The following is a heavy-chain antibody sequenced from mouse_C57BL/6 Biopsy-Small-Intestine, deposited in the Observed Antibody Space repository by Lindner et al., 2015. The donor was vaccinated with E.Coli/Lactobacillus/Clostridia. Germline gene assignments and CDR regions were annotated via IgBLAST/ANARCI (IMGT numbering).Heavy chain of an antibody. J-gene: IGHJ4*01. CDR2: IRSKSSNYAT. D-gene: IGHD1-1*01. CDR1: GLTFNTYA. CDR3: VRDRYYGSSPYYAMDY. Sequence: VQLQESGGGLVQPKGSLKLSCAASGLTFNTYAMHWVRQAPGKGLEWVARIRSKSSNYATYYADSVKDRFTISRDDSQSMLYLQMNNLKTEDTAMYYCVRDRYYGSSPYYAMDYWGQGTSVTVSS. V-gene: IGHV10-3*01.